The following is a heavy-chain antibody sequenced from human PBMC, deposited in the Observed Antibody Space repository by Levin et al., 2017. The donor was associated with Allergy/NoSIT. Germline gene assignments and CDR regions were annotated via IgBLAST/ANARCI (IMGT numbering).Heavy chain of an antibody. CDR3: ARSPPGVATIFFDY. Sequence: PGGSLRLSCAASGFTFSSYAMHWVRQAPGKGLEWVAVISYDGSNKYYADSVKGRFTISRDNSKNTLYLQMNSLRAEDTAVYYCARSPPGVATIFFDYWGQGTLVTVSS. J-gene: IGHJ4*02. CDR1: GFTFSSYA. D-gene: IGHD5-12*01. CDR2: ISYDGSNK. V-gene: IGHV3-30-3*01.